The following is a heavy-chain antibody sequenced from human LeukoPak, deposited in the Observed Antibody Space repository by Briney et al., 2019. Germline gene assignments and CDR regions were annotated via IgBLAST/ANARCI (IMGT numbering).Heavy chain of an antibody. J-gene: IGHJ4*02. CDR1: GFTFSNAW. Sequence: GGSLRLSCTASGFTFSNAWMTWVRQAPGKRLEWVGRIKSKTDGGTTEYAAPVKGRFIISRDDSKNTLYLQMNSLKTEDTAVYYCTTLRSYYDSSGFDYWGQGTLVTVSS. D-gene: IGHD3-22*01. CDR2: IKSKTDGGTT. V-gene: IGHV3-15*01. CDR3: TTLRSYYDSSGFDY.